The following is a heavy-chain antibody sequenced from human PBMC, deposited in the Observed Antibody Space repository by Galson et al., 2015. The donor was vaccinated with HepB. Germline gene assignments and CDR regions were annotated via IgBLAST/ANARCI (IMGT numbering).Heavy chain of an antibody. CDR1: GFTFSSYA. D-gene: IGHD6-6*01. J-gene: IGHJ4*02. CDR2: ISYDGSNK. Sequence: LRLSCAASGFTFSSYAMHWVRQAPGKGLEWVAVISYDGSNKYYADSVKGRFTISRDNSKNTLYLQMNSLRAEDTAVYYCARTLAARVFDYWGQGTLVTVSS. V-gene: IGHV3-30-3*01. CDR3: ARTLAARVFDY.